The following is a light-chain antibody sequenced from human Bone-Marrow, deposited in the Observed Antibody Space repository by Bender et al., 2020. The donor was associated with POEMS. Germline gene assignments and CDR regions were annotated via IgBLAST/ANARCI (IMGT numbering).Light chain of an antibody. CDR2: EVS. CDR3: CSYAGRSSYI. Sequence: QSALTQPASVSGFPGQSITISCTGTSSDGGNYNLVSWYQQYPGVAPKLIIYEVSERPSGVSDRFSASKSGNTASLTISGLQAEDEADYYCCSYAGRSSYIFGTGTKVGVL. J-gene: IGLJ1*01. V-gene: IGLV2-23*02. CDR1: SSDGGNYNL.